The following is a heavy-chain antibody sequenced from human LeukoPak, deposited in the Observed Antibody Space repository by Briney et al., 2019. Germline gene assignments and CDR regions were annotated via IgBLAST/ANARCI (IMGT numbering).Heavy chain of an antibody. CDR1: GGSISSSSYY. V-gene: IGHV4-39*07. D-gene: IGHD3-22*01. CDR3: ARQDSSGYHLYWYFDL. Sequence: PSGTLSPTCAVSGGSISSSSYYWGWIRQPPGKGLEWIGSIYYSGSTYYNPSLKSRVTISVDTSKNQFSLKLSSVTAADTAVYYCARQDSSGYHLYWYFDLWGRGTLVTVSS. J-gene: IGHJ2*01. CDR2: IYYSGST.